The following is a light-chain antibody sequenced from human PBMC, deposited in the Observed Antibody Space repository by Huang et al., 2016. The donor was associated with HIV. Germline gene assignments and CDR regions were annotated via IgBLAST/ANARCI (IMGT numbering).Light chain of an antibody. CDR1: QNINTY. J-gene: IGKJ5*01. CDR3: QQGYSALIT. Sequence: DILLTQSPSSLSASVGDRVTITCRASQNINTYLNWYQQKPGKAPNLLIHSASTLQTGGPSRFSGCGSGTDFTLTVNSLQPEDSATYYCQQGYSALITFGQGTRL. V-gene: IGKV1-39*01. CDR2: SAS.